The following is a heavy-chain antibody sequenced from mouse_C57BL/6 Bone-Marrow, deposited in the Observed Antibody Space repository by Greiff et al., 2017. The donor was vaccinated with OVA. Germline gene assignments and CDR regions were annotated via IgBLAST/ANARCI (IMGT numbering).Heavy chain of an antibody. CDR3: ARDSNYRYYAMDY. V-gene: IGHV1-42*01. CDR1: GYSFTGYY. CDR2: INPSTGGT. Sequence: EVMLVESGPELVKPGASVKISCKASGYSFTGYYMNWVKQSPEKSLEWIGEINPSTGGTTYNQKFKAKATLTVDKSSSTAYMQLKSLTSEDSAVYYCARDSNYRYYAMDYWGQGTSVTVSS. D-gene: IGHD2-5*01. J-gene: IGHJ4*01.